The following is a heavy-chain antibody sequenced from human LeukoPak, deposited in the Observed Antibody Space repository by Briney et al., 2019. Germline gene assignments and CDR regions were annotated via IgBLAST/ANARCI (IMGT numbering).Heavy chain of an antibody. CDR1: GFTFSSYA. CDR2: ISGSGGST. D-gene: IGHD2-2*01. CDR3: ANRGEYCSSTSCLGSAQVDD. V-gene: IGHV3-23*01. Sequence: GGSLRLSCAASGFTFSSYAMSWVRQAPGKGLEWVSGISGSGGSTYYADSVKGRFTISRDNSKNTLYLQMNSLRAEDTAVYYCANRGEYCSSTSCLGSAQVDDWGQGTLVTVSS. J-gene: IGHJ4*02.